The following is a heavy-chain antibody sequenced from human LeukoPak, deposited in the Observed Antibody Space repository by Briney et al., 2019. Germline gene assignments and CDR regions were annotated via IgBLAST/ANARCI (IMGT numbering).Heavy chain of an antibody. CDR1: GFTFDDYA. V-gene: IGHV3-43*02. CDR2: ISGDGGST. D-gene: IGHD3-3*01. CDR3: AKDPTYDFWSGYLRGKNWFDP. J-gene: IGHJ5*02. Sequence: GGSLRLSCAASGFTFDDYAMHWVRQAPGKGLEWVSLISGDGGSTYYADSVKGRFTISRDNSKNSLYLQMNSLRTEDTALYYCAKDPTYDFWSGYLRGKNWFDPWGEGTRVTVSS.